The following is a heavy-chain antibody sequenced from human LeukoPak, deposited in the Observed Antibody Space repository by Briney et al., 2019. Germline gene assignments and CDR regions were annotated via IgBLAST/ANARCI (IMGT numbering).Heavy chain of an antibody. CDR3: ASSEYSSSSPDY. Sequence: SETLSLTCTVSGGSISSYYWSWIRQPPGKGLEWIGYIYYSGSTNYNPSLRSRVTISVDTSKNQFSLKLSSVTAADTAVYYCASSEYSSSSPDYWGQGTLVTVSS. J-gene: IGHJ4*02. V-gene: IGHV4-59*01. D-gene: IGHD6-6*01. CDR2: IYYSGST. CDR1: GGSISSYY.